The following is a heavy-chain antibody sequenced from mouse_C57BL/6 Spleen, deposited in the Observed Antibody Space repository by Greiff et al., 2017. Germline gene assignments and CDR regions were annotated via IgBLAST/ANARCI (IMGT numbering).Heavy chain of an antibody. CDR3: AVITTEWGFAY. Sequence: EVQLQQSGPELVKPGASVKISCKASGYTFTDYYMNWVKQSHGKSLEWIGDINPNNGGTSYNQKFKGKATLTVDKSSSTAYMELRSLTSEDSAVYYCAVITTEWGFAYWGQGTLVTVSA. CDR1: GYTFTDYY. D-gene: IGHD1-1*01. V-gene: IGHV1-26*01. J-gene: IGHJ3*01. CDR2: INPNNGGT.